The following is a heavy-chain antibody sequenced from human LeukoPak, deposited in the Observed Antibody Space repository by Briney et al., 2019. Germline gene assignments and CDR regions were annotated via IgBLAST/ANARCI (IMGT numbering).Heavy chain of an antibody. D-gene: IGHD6-13*01. CDR2: IYYSGST. CDR1: GGSISSYY. V-gene: IGHV4-59*08. Sequence: SETLSLTCTVSGGSISSYYWSWIRQPPGKGLEWIGYIYYSGSTNYNPSLKSRVTISVDTSKNQFSLKLSSVTAADTAVYYCARHTDSSWYFESYNWFDPWGQGTLVTVSS. CDR3: ARHTDSSWYFESYNWFDP. J-gene: IGHJ5*02.